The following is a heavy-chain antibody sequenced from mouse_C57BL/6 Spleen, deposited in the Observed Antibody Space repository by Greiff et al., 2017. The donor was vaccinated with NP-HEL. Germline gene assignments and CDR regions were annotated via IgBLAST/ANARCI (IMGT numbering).Heavy chain of an antibody. V-gene: IGHV1-82*01. CDR2: IYPGDGDT. J-gene: IGHJ1*03. CDR3: AREDGSSYDWYFDV. Sequence: VQLQQSGPELVKPGASVKISCKASGYAFSSSWMNWVKQRPGKGLEWIGRIYPGDGDTNYNGKFKGKATLTADKSSSTAYMQLSSLTSEDSAVYFCAREDGSSYDWYFDVWGTGTTVTVSS. D-gene: IGHD1-1*01. CDR1: GYAFSSSW.